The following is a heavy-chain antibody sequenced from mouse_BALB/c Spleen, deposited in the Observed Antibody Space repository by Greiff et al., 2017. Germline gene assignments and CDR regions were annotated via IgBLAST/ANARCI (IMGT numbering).Heavy chain of an antibody. Sequence: VQLQQSGGGLVQPGGSLKLSCAASGFTFSSYGMSWVRQTPDKRLELVATINSNGGSTYYPDSVKGRFTISRDNAKNTLYLQMSSLKSEDTAMYYCARPVGYAMDYWGQGTSVTVSS. J-gene: IGHJ4*01. V-gene: IGHV5-6-3*01. CDR1: GFTFSSYG. CDR2: INSNGGST. CDR3: ARPVGYAMDY.